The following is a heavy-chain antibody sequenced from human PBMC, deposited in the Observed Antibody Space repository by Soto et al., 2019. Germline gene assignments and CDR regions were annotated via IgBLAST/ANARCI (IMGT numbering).Heavy chain of an antibody. Sequence: QVQLVQSGAEVKKPGASVKVSCKASGYTFTSYYMHWVRQAPGQGLEWMGIINPSGGSTSYAQKFQGRVTMTRDTSTSTVYMELSSLRSEDTAVYYCARDLDESNNCSGGSCYWFGVDYWGQGTLVTVSS. CDR3: ARDLDESNNCSGGSCYWFGVDY. D-gene: IGHD2-15*01. CDR1: GYTFTSYY. CDR2: INPSGGST. J-gene: IGHJ4*02. V-gene: IGHV1-46*03.